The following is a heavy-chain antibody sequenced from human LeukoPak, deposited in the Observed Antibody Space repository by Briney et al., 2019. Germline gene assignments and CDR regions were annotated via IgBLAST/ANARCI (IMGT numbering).Heavy chain of an antibody. D-gene: IGHD1-14*01. CDR2: ISYDGSNK. J-gene: IGHJ4*02. V-gene: IGHV3-30*18. CDR3: ANGRGVGVSAPTPEFDY. Sequence: PGRSLRLSCAASGFTFTSYGMHWVRQAPGKGLEWVAVISYDGSNKYYADSVKSRFTISRDNSKNTLYLQMNSLRTEDTAVFYCANGRGVGVSAPTPEFDYWGQGTLVTVSS. CDR1: GFTFTSYG.